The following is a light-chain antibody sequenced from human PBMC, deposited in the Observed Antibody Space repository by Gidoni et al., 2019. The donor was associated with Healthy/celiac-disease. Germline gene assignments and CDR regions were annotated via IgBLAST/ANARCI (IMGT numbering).Light chain of an antibody. V-gene: IGKV3-15*01. Sequence: EIVMTQSPATLSVPPGERATLSCRASQSVSSNLAWYQQKPGQAPRLLIYGASTRATGIPARFRGSGSGTEFTLTISSLQSEDFAVYYCQQYNNWPPVGLTFGGGTKVEIK. CDR2: GAS. CDR1: QSVSSN. J-gene: IGKJ4*01. CDR3: QQYNNWPPVGLT.